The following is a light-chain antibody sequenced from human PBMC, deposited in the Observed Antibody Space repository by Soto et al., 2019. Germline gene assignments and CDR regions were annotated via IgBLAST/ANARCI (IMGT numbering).Light chain of an antibody. Sequence: DIQMTQSPSTLAVSVGDRVTITCRASQSIGDWLAWYQQKPGKAPNLLIYDASRSVSEVPSRFSGGGSGTEFTLTIISLQPDDFATYYCQQYNSYSPATFGPGTKVEIK. J-gene: IGKJ1*01. CDR1: QSIGDW. V-gene: IGKV1-5*01. CDR3: QQYNSYSPAT. CDR2: DAS.